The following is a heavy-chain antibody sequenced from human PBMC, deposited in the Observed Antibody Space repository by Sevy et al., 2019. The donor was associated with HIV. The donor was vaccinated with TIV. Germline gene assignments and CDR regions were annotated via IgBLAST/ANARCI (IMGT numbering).Heavy chain of an antibody. CDR1: GFTFSPYW. V-gene: IGHV3-7*01. D-gene: IGHD1-26*01. CDR3: ARGVGLDC. J-gene: IGHJ4*02. Sequence: GGSLRLSCAASGFTFSPYWMTWVRQAPGKGLEWVANIRPDGSDKYYVDSLKGRFTISRDNAKNSLYLQMNSLRADDTAMYYCARGVGLDCWGQRALVTVSS. CDR2: IRPDGSDK.